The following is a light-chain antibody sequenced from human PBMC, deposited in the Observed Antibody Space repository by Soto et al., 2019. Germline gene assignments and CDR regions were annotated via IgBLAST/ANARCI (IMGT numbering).Light chain of an antibody. CDR2: RNN. CDR3: AAWDDTLNWV. V-gene: IGLV1-47*01. Sequence: QPVLTQPPSASGTPGQRVTIFCSGSSSNIGSNYVYWYQQLPGTAPKLLIYRNNQRPSGVPDRFSGSKSGTSASLAISGLRSEDEADYYCAAWDDTLNWVFGGGTKLTVL. CDR1: SSNIGSNY. J-gene: IGLJ3*02.